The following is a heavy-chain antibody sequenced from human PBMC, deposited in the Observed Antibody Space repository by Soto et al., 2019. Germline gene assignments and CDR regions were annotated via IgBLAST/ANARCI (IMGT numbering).Heavy chain of an antibody. Sequence: ASVKVSCKASGYTFTSYGISWVRQAPGQGLEWMGWISAYNGNTNYAQKLQGRVTMTTDTSTSTAYMELRSLRSDDTAVYYCARDKAQWLDSNNWFDPWGQGTLVTVSS. CDR2: ISAYNGNT. D-gene: IGHD6-19*01. J-gene: IGHJ5*02. CDR1: GYTFTSYG. V-gene: IGHV1-18*01. CDR3: ARDKAQWLDSNNWFDP.